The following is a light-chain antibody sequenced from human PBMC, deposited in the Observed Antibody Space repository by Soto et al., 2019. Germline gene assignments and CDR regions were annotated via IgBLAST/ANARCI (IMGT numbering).Light chain of an antibody. J-gene: IGKJ2*01. V-gene: IGKV1-39*01. CDR2: AAS. CDR3: QQSYSIPYT. Sequence: DIQMTQSASSLSASVGDRVTITCRASQSISSNLNWHQQKPGKAPKVLIYAASSLQSGVPSRFGGSGSGTDFTLAIRSLQPEDFATYYCQQSYSIPYTFGQGTKLEIK. CDR1: QSISSN.